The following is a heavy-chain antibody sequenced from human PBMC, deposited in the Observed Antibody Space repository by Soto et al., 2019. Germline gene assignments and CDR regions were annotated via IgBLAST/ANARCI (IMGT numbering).Heavy chain of an antibody. CDR3: ARDHLILPAHDFFYGSDV. CDR2: IPQDGVDG. J-gene: IGHJ6*02. V-gene: IGHV3-7*03. CDR1: GFTFSMYS. Sequence: LRLSCEVSGFTFSMYSMSWVRQSPGKGLEWVAKIPQDGVDGHYADSVKGRFTISRDNGKNSLYLQLNNLRAEDTAVYYCARDHLILPAHDFFYGSDVWGRGATVTVSS. D-gene: IGHD2-21*02.